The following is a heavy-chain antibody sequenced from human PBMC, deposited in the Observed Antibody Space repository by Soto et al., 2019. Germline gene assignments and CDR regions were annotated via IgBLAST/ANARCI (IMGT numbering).Heavy chain of an antibody. CDR1: GGSFSGYY. Sequence: SETLSLTCAVYGGSFSGYYWSWIRQPPGKGLEWIGEINHSGSTNYNPSLKSRVTISVDTSKNQFSLKLSSVTAADTAVYYCASDGGYDFDYWGQGTLVTVSS. CDR2: INHSGST. V-gene: IGHV4-34*01. CDR3: ASDGGYDFDY. D-gene: IGHD5-12*01. J-gene: IGHJ4*02.